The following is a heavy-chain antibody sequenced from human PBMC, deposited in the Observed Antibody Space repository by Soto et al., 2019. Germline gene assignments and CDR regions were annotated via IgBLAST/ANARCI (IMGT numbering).Heavy chain of an antibody. J-gene: IGHJ4*02. V-gene: IGHV4-4*07. CDR1: GGSVSSQY. CDR2: IYNGGIP. CDR3: ASQDYDKSVYYFDS. Sequence: SETLSLTCTVSGGSVSSQYWSWIRQPAGKGLEWIGRIYNGGIPLIHPSLESRVALSLDTSKNQFSLTLSSVTAADTAIYYCASQDYDKSVYYFDSWGRGTLVTVSS. D-gene: IGHD4-17*01.